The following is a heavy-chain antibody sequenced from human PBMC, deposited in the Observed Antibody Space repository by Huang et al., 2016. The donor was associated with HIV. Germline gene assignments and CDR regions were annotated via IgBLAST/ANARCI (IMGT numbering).Heavy chain of an antibody. J-gene: IGHJ6*03. CDR3: ARDLVAPGVYYYYYMDV. D-gene: IGHD5-12*01. CDR2: RYYSGNT. V-gene: IGHV4-59*11. CDR1: GGAISSHY. Sequence: VQLQESGPGLVKPSETLSLTCTVSGGAISSHYWSWIRQTPGKGLEWIGSRYYSGNTNYSPSLKSRGTILLDTSKNQFYLKLSSLTAADTAVYYCARDLVAPGVYYYYYMDVWGKGTTVTVSS.